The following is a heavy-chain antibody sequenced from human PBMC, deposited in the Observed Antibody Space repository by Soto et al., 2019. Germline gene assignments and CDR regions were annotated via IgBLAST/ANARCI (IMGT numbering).Heavy chain of an antibody. Sequence: GGSLRLFCAASGFSVRSNYMTWVRQAPGKGLEWVSVIYDGGTTYYADSVKGRFTISRDNSKNTLYLQMNSLRAEDTAVYYCARDGYCSGGSCYSVPVFDYWGQGTLVTVSS. J-gene: IGHJ4*02. CDR2: IYDGGTT. CDR1: GFSVRSNY. CDR3: ARDGYCSGGSCYSVPVFDY. D-gene: IGHD2-15*01. V-gene: IGHV3-66*01.